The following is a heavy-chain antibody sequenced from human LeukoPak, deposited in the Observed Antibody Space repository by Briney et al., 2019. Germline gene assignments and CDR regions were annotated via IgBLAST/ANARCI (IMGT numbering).Heavy chain of an antibody. CDR1: GGSISRGSYY. CDR2: IYTSGST. J-gene: IGHJ6*03. Sequence: SQTLSLTCTVSGGSISRGSYYWSWIRQPAGKGLEWIGRIYTSGSTNYNPSLKSRVTISVDTSKNQFSLKLSSVTAADTAVYYCARDGKATVVKDYYYYYYMDVWGKGTTVTVSS. V-gene: IGHV4-61*02. D-gene: IGHD4-23*01. CDR3: ARDGKATVVKDYYYYYYMDV.